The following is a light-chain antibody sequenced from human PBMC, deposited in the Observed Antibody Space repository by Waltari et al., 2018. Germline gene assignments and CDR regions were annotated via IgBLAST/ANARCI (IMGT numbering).Light chain of an antibody. CDR3: ISYTTIRTWV. Sequence: QSALTQPASVSGSPGQSITIPCTGTISDVGGYNFVSWYQQHPAKPPKLILYEAGERPGRVSARFSGYKSANQASLTISGHPAEYEADYYCISYTTIRTWVFGIGIKVTVL. V-gene: IGLV2-14*01. CDR1: ISDVGGYNF. J-gene: IGLJ1*01. CDR2: EAG.